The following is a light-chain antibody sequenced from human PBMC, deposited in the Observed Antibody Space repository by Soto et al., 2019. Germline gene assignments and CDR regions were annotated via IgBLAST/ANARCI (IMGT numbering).Light chain of an antibody. CDR2: KAS. J-gene: IGKJ1*01. Sequence: DIQMTQSPSTLSASVGDRVTITCRASQSISSWLAWYQQKPGKAPTILIYKASSLESGVPSRFSGSGSGTEFTLTISSLQPDDFATYYRQRYNSYPWTFGEGTQVE. CDR1: QSISSW. V-gene: IGKV1-5*03. CDR3: QRYNSYPWT.